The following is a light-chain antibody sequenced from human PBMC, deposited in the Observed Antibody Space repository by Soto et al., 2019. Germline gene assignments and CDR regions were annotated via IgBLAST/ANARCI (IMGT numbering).Light chain of an antibody. V-gene: IGKV1-39*01. CDR2: TAS. J-gene: IGKJ1*01. CDR1: QGISDY. CDR3: QQTYTFPWT. Sequence: DIRMTQSPSSLSASVGDTVTITCRASQGISDYLSWFQHKPGEAPKLLIYTASSLQGGVPLRFSGAGSRTDFNLTISGLQPEDSATYYCQQTYTFPWTFGQGTRVYIK.